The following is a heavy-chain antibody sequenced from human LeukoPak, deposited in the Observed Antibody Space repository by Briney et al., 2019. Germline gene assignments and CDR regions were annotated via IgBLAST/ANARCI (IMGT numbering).Heavy chain of an antibody. CDR3: ARAGGAYYDFWSGYYETGYSSGWYESFDY. CDR2: INPSGGST. V-gene: IGHV1-46*01. D-gene: IGHD3-3*01. J-gene: IGHJ4*02. CDR1: GYTFTSYY. Sequence: ASVKVSCKASGYTFTSYYMHWVRQAPGQGLEWMGIINPSGGSTSYAQKFQGRVTMTRDTSTSTVYMELSSLRSEDTAVYYCARAGGAYYDFWSGYYETGYSSGWYESFDYWGQGTLVTVSS.